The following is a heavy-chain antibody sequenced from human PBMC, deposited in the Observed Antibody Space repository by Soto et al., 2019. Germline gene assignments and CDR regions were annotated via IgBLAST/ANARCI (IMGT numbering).Heavy chain of an antibody. D-gene: IGHD6-13*01. V-gene: IGHV3-21*01. Sequence: PGGSLCLSWPPSGFTFSTVTLNWVRQPQGRGMGWVSSVSSSSRYIYYADSVKGRFTISRDDAKNSLYLQMNSLRAEDTAVYYCAREGGIAAAGTYYYYYYGMDVWGQGTTVTVSS. CDR2: VSSSSRYI. J-gene: IGHJ6*02. CDR1: GFTFSTVT. CDR3: AREGGIAAAGTYYYYYYGMDV.